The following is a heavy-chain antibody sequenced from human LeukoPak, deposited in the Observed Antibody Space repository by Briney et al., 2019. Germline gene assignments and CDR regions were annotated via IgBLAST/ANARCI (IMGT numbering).Heavy chain of an antibody. CDR1: GGSVDSRSHY. CDR2: VYYSGTT. CDR3: TRHVGDFWSGTINSFDS. Sequence: SETPSLTCTVSGGSVDSRSHYWGWVRQTPGKGLEWIGSVYYSGTTFDNPSLKSRVAISVDTAKDQFSLKLTSVTAADTAVYYCTRHVGDFWSGTINSFDSWGQGTLVTVSS. V-gene: IGHV4-39*01. D-gene: IGHD3-3*01. J-gene: IGHJ4*02.